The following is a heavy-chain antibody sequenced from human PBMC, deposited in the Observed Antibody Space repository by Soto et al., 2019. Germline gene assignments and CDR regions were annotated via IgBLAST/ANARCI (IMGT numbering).Heavy chain of an antibody. Sequence: ASVKVSCKASGYTFTSYDINWVRQATGQGLEWMGWMNPNSGNTGYAQKFQGRVTMTRNTSISTAYMELSSLRSEDTAVYYCARDHEGRSGRYYGMDVWGQGTTVTVSS. CDR1: GYTFTSYD. CDR3: ARDHEGRSGRYYGMDV. J-gene: IGHJ6*02. D-gene: IGHD5-12*01. V-gene: IGHV1-8*01. CDR2: MNPNSGNT.